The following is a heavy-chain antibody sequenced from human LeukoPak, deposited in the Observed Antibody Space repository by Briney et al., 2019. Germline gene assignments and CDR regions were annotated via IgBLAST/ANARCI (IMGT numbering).Heavy chain of an antibody. Sequence: SETLSLTCTFSGGSISSSSYYWGWIRQPPGKGLEWIGSIYYSGSTYNNPSLKSRVTMSVDTSKNQFSLKLSSVTAADTAVYYCARHRTNIRGYGDFFDYWGQGTLVTVSS. CDR3: ARHRTNIRGYGDFFDY. J-gene: IGHJ4*02. V-gene: IGHV4-39*01. D-gene: IGHD5-12*01. CDR2: IYYSGST. CDR1: GGSISSSSYY.